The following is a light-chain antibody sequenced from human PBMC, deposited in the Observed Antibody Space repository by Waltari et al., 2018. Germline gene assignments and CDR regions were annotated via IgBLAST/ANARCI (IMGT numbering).Light chain of an antibody. J-gene: IGLJ3*02. Sequence: SYELTQPPSVSVSPGQTARITCSGDILGNKYASWYQQKPGQSPLLVIYQDTKRPSEIPERFSGSKSANAATLTITGTQAVDEADYYCQALGTGAWVFCGGTKLTVL. V-gene: IGLV3-1*01. CDR1: ILGNKY. CDR3: QALGTGAWV. CDR2: QDT.